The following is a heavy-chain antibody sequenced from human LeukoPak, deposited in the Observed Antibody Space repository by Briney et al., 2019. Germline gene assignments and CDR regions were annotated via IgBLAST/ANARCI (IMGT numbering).Heavy chain of an antibody. J-gene: IGHJ4*02. CDR2: IYSGGST. V-gene: IGHV3-53*05. CDR1: GFTVSSNY. D-gene: IGHD6-13*01. CDR3: ARVGSSFDFDY. Sequence: PGGSLRLSCAASGFTVSSNYMSWVRQAPGKGLEWVSVIYSGGSTYYADSVKGRFTISRDNSKNTLYLQMNSLRAEDTAVYYCARVGSSFDFDYWGQGTLVTVSS.